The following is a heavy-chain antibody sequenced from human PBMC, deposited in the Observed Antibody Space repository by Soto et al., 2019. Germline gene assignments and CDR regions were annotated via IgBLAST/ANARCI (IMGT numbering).Heavy chain of an antibody. V-gene: IGHV1-69*02. CDR3: ARGGAVVVPGSVDRHNWFDP. D-gene: IGHD2-2*01. J-gene: IGHJ5*02. CDR1: GGTFSSYS. Sequence: QVQLVQSGAEVKKPGSSVKVSCEASGGTFSSYSFSWVRQAPGQGLEWMGRVVPILGMANYAQKFQGRVTITADKSTSTVDMEMRSLRSDDTAVYYCARGGAVVVPGSVDRHNWFDPWGQGTLVTVSS. CDR2: VVPILGMA.